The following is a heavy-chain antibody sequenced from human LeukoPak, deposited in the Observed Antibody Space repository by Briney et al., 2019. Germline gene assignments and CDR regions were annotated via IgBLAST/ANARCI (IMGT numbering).Heavy chain of an antibody. CDR2: IYDSRSV. V-gene: IGHV4-31*03. Sequence: PLETPSLTCTVSGGSISSGGYYWSWIRQHPGKGLERIGFIYDSRSVDFTPSLKSRGTISADTSKNQFSLKLSFVTAADTAVYYCARGSESDPVYFDHWGQGTLVIVSA. CDR1: GGSISSGGYY. D-gene: IGHD3-3*01. CDR3: ARGSESDPVYFDH. J-gene: IGHJ4*02.